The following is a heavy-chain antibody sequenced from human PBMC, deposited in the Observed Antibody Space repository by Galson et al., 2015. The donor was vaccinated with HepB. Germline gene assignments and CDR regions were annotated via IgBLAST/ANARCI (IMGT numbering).Heavy chain of an antibody. Sequence: SVKVSCKASGYTFTSYGISWVRQAPGQGLEWMGWISAYNGNTNYAQKLQGRVTMTTDTSTSTAYMELRSLRSDDTAVYYCARDGGITMIVVGRGALYYYGMDVWGQGTTVTVSS. V-gene: IGHV1-18*04. D-gene: IGHD3-22*01. J-gene: IGHJ6*02. CDR1: GYTFTSYG. CDR2: ISAYNGNT. CDR3: ARDGGITMIVVGRGALYYYGMDV.